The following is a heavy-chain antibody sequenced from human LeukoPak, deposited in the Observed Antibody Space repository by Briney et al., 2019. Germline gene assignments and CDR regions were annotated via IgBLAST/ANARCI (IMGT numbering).Heavy chain of an antibody. D-gene: IGHD3-22*01. J-gene: IGHJ4*02. V-gene: IGHV4-38-2*01. CDR3: ASYYYDSSGPFDY. CDR2: IYYTGST. Sequence: PSETLSLACAVSGYSISSGYYWGWIRQPPGKGLEWIGSIYYTGSTYYNPSLKSRVTISVDTSKNQFSLNLSSVTAADTAVYYCASYYYDSSGPFDYWGQGTLVTVSS. CDR1: GYSISSGYY.